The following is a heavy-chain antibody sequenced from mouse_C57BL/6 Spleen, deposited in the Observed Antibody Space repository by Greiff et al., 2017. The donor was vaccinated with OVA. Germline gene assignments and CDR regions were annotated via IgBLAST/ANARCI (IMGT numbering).Heavy chain of an antibody. D-gene: IGHD2-4*01. CDR1: GYTFTSYT. Sequence: VQLQQSGAELARPGDSVKMSCKASGYTFTSYTMHWVNQRPGQGLEWIGYINPSSGYTKYNQKFKDKATLTADKSSSTAYMQLSSLTSEDSAVYYCAYDYDWYFDVWGTGTTVTVSS. CDR3: AYDYDWYFDV. J-gene: IGHJ1*03. V-gene: IGHV1-4*01. CDR2: INPSSGYT.